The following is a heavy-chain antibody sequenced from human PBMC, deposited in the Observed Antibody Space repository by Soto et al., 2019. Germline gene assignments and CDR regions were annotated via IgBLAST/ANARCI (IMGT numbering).Heavy chain of an antibody. V-gene: IGHV3-23*01. J-gene: IGHJ5*02. CDR3: ANWFDP. CDR1: GFTFNKYA. CDR2: INGRGGST. Sequence: PGGSLRLSCAASGFTFNKYAMNWVRQAPGKGLEWVSGINGRGGSTYYADSVKGRFTISRDNSKNMLYLEMYNLRVEDSAMYYCANWFDPWGHGTLVTVSS.